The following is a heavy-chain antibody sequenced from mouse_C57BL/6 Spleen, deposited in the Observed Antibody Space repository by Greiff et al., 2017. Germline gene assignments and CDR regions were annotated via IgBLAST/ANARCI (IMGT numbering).Heavy chain of an antibody. D-gene: IGHD2-3*01. CDR1: GFTFTDYY. CDR3: ASLGYSYWYFDV. J-gene: IGHJ1*03. CDR2: IRNKANGYTT. Sequence: EVQLVESGGGLVQPGGSLSLSCAASGFTFTDYYMSWVRQPPGKALEWLGFIRNKANGYTTEYSASVKGRFTISRDNSQSILYLQMNALRAEDSATYYCASLGYSYWYFDVWGTGTTVTVSS. V-gene: IGHV7-3*01.